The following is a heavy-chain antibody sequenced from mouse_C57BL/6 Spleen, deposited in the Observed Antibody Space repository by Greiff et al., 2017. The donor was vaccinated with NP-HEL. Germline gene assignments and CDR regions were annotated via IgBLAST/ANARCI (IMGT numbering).Heavy chain of an antibody. V-gene: IGHV1-42*01. CDR2: INPSTGGT. D-gene: IGHD1-1*01. Sequence: EVKLQESGPELVKPGASVKISCKASGYSFTGYYMNWVKQSPEKSLEWIGEINPSTGGTNYNQKFKAKATLTVDKSSSTAYMQLKSLTSEDSAVYYCAREGYYGTSRFAYWGQGTLVTVSA. CDR3: AREGYYGTSRFAY. CDR1: GYSFTGYY. J-gene: IGHJ3*01.